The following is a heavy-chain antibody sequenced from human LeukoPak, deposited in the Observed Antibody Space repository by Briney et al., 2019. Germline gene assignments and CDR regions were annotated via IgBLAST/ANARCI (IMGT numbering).Heavy chain of an antibody. D-gene: IGHD3-16*02. J-gene: IGHJ6*02. Sequence: ASVKVSCKASGGTFSSYAISWVRQTPGQGLEWMGWISAYNGNTNYAQKLQGRVTMTTDTSTSTAYMELRSLRSDDTAVYYCARDGYDYVWGSYRFIGMDVWGQGTTVTVSS. CDR3: ARDGYDYVWGSYRFIGMDV. V-gene: IGHV1-18*01. CDR1: GGTFSSYA. CDR2: ISAYNGNT.